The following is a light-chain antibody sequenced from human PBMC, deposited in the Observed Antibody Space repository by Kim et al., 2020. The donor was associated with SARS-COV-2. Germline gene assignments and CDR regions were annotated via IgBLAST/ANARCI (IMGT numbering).Light chain of an antibody. V-gene: IGKV3-20*01. CDR1: QSVSSSY. CDR2: GAS. CDR3: QQYGSSPPIT. J-gene: IGKJ5*01. Sequence: PGERATPSCRASQSVSSSYVAWYQQKPGQAPRLLIYGASSRATGIPDRFSGSGSGTDFTLTISRLEPEDFAVYYCQQYGSSPPITFGQGTRLEIK.